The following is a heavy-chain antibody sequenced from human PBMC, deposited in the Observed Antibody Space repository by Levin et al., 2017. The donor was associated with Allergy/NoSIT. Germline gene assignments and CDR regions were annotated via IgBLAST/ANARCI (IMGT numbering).Heavy chain of an antibody. CDR1: GYSFTSYW. V-gene: IGHV5-51*01. CDR3: ARSIAARSSDAFDI. D-gene: IGHD6-6*01. J-gene: IGHJ3*02. CDR2: IYPGDSDT. Sequence: ASVKVSCKGSGYSFTSYWIGWVRQMPGKGLEWMGIIYPGDSDTRYSPSFQGQVTISADKSISTAYLQWSSLKASDTAMYYCARSIAARSSDAFDIWGQGTMVTVSS.